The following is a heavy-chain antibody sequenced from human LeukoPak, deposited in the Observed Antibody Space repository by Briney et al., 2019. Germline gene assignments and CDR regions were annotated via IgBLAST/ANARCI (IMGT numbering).Heavy chain of an antibody. Sequence: GGSLRLSCAASGFTFSSYSMNWVRQAPGKGLEWVSSISGSSSYIYYADSVKGRFTISRDNAKNSLYLQMNSLRAEDTAVYYCARDLGGPYCSGGSCYEGYWGQGTLVTVSS. CDR1: GFTFSSYS. J-gene: IGHJ4*02. D-gene: IGHD2-15*01. V-gene: IGHV3-21*01. CDR2: ISGSSSYI. CDR3: ARDLGGPYCSGGSCYEGY.